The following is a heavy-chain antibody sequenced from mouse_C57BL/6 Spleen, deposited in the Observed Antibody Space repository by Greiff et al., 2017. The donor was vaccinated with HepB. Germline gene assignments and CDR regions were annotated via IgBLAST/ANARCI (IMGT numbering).Heavy chain of an antibody. D-gene: IGHD1-1*01. Sequence: VQLQQSGAELARPGASVKMSCKASGYTFTSYTMHWVKQRPGQGLEWIGYINPSSGYTKYNQKFKDKATLTADKSSSTAYMQLSSLTSEDSAVYYCARSAGSSYMYFDVWGTGTTVTVSS. CDR1: GYTFTSYT. CDR3: ARSAGSSYMYFDV. CDR2: INPSSGYT. J-gene: IGHJ1*03. V-gene: IGHV1-4*01.